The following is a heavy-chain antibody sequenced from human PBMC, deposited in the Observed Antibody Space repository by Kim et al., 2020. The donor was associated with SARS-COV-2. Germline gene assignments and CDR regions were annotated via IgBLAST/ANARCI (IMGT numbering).Heavy chain of an antibody. V-gene: IGHV3-23*01. D-gene: IGHD1-26*01. J-gene: IGHJ5*02. CDR3: AKIVGATSNWFDP. Sequence: YADSVKGRFTISRDNSKNTLYLQMNSLRAEDTAVYYCAKIVGATSNWFDPWGQGTLVTVSS.